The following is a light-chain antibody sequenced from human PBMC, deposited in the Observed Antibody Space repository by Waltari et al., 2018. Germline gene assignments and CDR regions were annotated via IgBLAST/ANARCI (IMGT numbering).Light chain of an antibody. CDR1: SSDVGGFNH. J-gene: IGLJ1*01. V-gene: IGLV2-14*03. CDR2: DVT. Sequence: QYELSQPASVSGSPGQSITISCTGTSSDVGGFNHVPWYQQLPGKVPKLIIFDVTSRPSGVSSRFSGYKSDNTASLTISGLQADDEAEYFCGSYVSSSTFVFGSGTKVTVL. CDR3: GSYVSSSTFV.